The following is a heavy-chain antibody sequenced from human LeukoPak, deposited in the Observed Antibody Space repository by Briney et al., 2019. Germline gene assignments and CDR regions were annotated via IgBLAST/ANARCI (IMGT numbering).Heavy chain of an antibody. D-gene: IGHD6-19*01. CDR1: GFTFDDYA. J-gene: IGHJ4*02. Sequence: PGGSLRLSCAASGFTFDDYAMHWVRQAPGKGLEWVSGISWNSGSIGYADSVKGRFTISRDNAKNSLYLQMNSLRAEDMALYYCAKELSSGATRSPFDYWGQGTLVTVSS. CDR3: AKELSSGATRSPFDY. CDR2: ISWNSGSI. V-gene: IGHV3-9*03.